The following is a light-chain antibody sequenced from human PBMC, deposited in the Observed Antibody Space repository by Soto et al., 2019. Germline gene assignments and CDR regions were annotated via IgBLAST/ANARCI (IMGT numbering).Light chain of an antibody. Sequence: IVLTLSPGTLSSSPGKRVPLSGRASQSINSSYLPGYERRPGDAPRLLIYDGSSRATGIPVGFSCSGFGADFTLTMIRLEPEDFAVYYCKHYGSSLWTFGPGTKVDIK. J-gene: IGKJ1*01. CDR1: QSINSSY. CDR3: KHYGSSLWT. V-gene: IGKV3-20*01. CDR2: DGS.